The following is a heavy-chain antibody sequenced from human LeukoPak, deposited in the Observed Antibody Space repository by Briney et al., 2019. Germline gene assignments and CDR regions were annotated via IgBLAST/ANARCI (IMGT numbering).Heavy chain of an antibody. V-gene: IGHV1-18*01. CDR1: GYTFTSYG. CDR2: ISAYNGNT. Sequence: ASVKVSCKASGYTFTSYGISWVRQAPGQGLEWMGWISAYNGNTNYAQKLQGRVTITTDTSTSTAYMELRSLRSDDTAVYYCARVGDYYDFWSGYSWNPLLFDYWGQGTLVTVSS. D-gene: IGHD3-3*01. CDR3: ARVGDYYDFWSGYSWNPLLFDY. J-gene: IGHJ4*02.